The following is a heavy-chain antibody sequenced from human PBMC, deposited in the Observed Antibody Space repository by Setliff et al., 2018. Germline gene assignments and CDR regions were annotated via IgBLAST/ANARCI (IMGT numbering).Heavy chain of an antibody. J-gene: IGHJ3*02. CDR1: GFSFSRHW. V-gene: IGHV3-7*01. CDR2: IKQDGSTK. CDR3: VRDDADSYDAFDN. Sequence: GGSLRLSCVVSGFSFSRHWMSWVRQAPGKGLEWVADIKQDGSTKYYLDSVKGRFTISRDNAKRSLYLQMNGLRADDTGAYYCVRDDADSYDAFDNWGQGTLVTVSS. D-gene: IGHD3-22*01.